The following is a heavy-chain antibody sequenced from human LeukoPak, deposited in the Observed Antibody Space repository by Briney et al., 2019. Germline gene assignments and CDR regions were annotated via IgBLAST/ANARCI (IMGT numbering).Heavy chain of an antibody. J-gene: IGHJ4*02. V-gene: IGHV3-7*01. CDR3: ARDYFKDY. Sequence: GGSLRLSCAASGFTFSSYWMSWVRQAPGEGLEWVAYIKHDGSAKNYVDSVKGRFTISRDNAKNSLYLQMSSLRAEDTAMYYCARDYFKDYWGQGTLVTVSS. CDR2: IKHDGSAK. CDR1: GFTFSSYW. D-gene: IGHD2/OR15-2a*01.